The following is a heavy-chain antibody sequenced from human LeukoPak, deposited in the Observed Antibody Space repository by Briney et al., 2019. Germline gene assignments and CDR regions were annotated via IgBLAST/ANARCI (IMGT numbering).Heavy chain of an antibody. Sequence: SETLSLTCGVYCGSYSDYYWSWIRQPPGKGLEWVGEVNHSGLTNYNPSLKSRVSISVDTSKNQFSLKLSSVTAADTAVYYCARDRLVRVRYFDWFEGFDPWGQGTLVTVSS. CDR1: CGSYSDYY. D-gene: IGHD3-9*01. CDR2: VNHSGLT. CDR3: ARDRLVRVRYFDWFEGFDP. V-gene: IGHV4-34*01. J-gene: IGHJ5*02.